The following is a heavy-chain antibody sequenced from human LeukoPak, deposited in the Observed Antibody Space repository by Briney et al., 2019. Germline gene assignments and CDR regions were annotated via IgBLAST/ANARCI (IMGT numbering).Heavy chain of an antibody. CDR3: ARGPLWFGELDV. Sequence: ASMKVSCKASGYTFTSYDINWVRQATGQGLEWMGWMNPNSGNTGYAQKFQGRVTMTRNTSISTAYMELSSLRSEDTAVYYCARGPLWFGELDVWGQGTTVTVSS. J-gene: IGHJ6*02. CDR2: MNPNSGNT. D-gene: IGHD3-10*01. CDR1: GYTFTSYD. V-gene: IGHV1-8*01.